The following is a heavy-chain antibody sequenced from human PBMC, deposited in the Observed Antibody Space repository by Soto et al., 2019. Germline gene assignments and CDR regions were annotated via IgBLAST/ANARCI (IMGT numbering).Heavy chain of an antibody. CDR3: AIAGGDIVVVVAACDDAFDN. CDR1: GYTFTSYG. J-gene: IGHJ3*02. D-gene: IGHD2-15*01. Sequence: ASVKVSCKASGYTFTSYGISWVRQAPGQGLEWMGWISAYNGKTNYAQKLQGRVTMTTDTYTSTAYMELRSLRSADTAVYYCAIAGGDIVVVVAACDDAFDNWGQGTMVTFSS. V-gene: IGHV1-18*01. CDR2: ISAYNGKT.